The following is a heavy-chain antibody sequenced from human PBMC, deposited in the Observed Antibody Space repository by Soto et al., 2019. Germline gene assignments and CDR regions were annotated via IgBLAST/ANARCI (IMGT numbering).Heavy chain of an antibody. J-gene: IGHJ6*02. CDR1: GYTFTSYA. CDR3: GPPLNSSGWYSIYYSYGRAV. Sequence: ASVKVSCKASGYTFTSYAMHWVRQAPGQRLEWMGWINAGNGNTKYSQKFQGRVTITRDTSASTAYMELSSLRSEDTAVYYCGPPLNSSGWYSIYYSYGRAVWAQGTTFPVSS. V-gene: IGHV1-3*01. D-gene: IGHD6-19*01. CDR2: INAGNGNT.